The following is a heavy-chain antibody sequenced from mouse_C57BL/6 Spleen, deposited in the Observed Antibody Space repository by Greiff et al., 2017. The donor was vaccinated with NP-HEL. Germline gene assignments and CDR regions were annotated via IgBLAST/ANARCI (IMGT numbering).Heavy chain of an antibody. Sequence: QVQLQQPGAELVKPGASVKLSCKASGYTFTSYWMQWVKQRPGQGLEWIGEIDPSDSYTNYNQKFKGKATLTVDTSSSTAYMQLSSLTSEDAAVYYCARAPTIVTTYAMGCWGQGTSVTVSS. J-gene: IGHJ4*01. CDR3: ARAPTIVTTYAMGC. D-gene: IGHD2-5*01. V-gene: IGHV1-50*01. CDR2: IDPSDSYT. CDR1: GYTFTSYW.